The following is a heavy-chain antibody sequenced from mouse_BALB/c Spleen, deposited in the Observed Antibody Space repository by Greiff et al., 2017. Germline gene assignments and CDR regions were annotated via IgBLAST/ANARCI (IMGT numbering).Heavy chain of an antibody. V-gene: IGHV5-17*02. Sequence: EVKVVESGGGLVQPGGSRKLSCAASGFTFSSFGMHWVRQAPEKGLEWVAYISSGSSTIYYADTVKGRFTISRDNPKNTLFLQMTSLRSEDTAMYYCARSRYYGAYAMDYWGQGTSVTVSS. CDR1: GFTFSSFG. CDR2: ISSGSSTI. D-gene: IGHD1-1*01. CDR3: ARSRYYGAYAMDY. J-gene: IGHJ4*01.